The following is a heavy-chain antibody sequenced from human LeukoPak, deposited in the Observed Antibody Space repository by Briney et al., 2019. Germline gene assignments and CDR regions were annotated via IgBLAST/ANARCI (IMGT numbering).Heavy chain of an antibody. J-gene: IGHJ4*02. D-gene: IGHD3-16*01. CDR2: INPSGGST. CDR1: GYTFTSYY. V-gene: IGHV1-46*03. Sequence: ASVKVSCKASGYTFTSYYMHWVRQAPGQGLEWMGIINPSGGSTSYAQKFRGRVTMTRDTSTSTVYMELSSLRSEDTAVYYCARDLIMITFGGGLDYWGQGTLVTVSS. CDR3: ARDLIMITFGGGLDY.